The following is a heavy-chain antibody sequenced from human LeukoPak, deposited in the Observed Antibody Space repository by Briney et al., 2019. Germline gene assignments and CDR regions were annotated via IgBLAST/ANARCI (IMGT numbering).Heavy chain of an antibody. CDR1: GFTFSSYA. CDR3: AKELYDSGGLTYYFDY. J-gene: IGHJ4*02. Sequence: GGSLRLSCAASGFTFSSYAMSWVRQAPGKGLEWVSAISGSGGSTYYADSVKGRFTISRDNSKNTLYLQMNSLRAEDTAVYYCAKELYDSGGLTYYFDYWGQGTLVTVSS. CDR2: ISGSGGST. V-gene: IGHV3-23*01. D-gene: IGHD3-22*01.